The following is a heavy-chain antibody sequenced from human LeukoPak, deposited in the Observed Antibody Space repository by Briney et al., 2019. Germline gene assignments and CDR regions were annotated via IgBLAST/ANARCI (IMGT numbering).Heavy chain of an antibody. D-gene: IGHD3-22*01. Sequence: GGSLRLSCAASGFTFSSYSMNWVRQAPGKGLEWVSYISSSSSTIYYANSVKGRFTVSRDNAKNSLYLQMNSLRAEDTAVYYCARDSNYYDSSGYYSMIGYWGQGTLVTVSS. J-gene: IGHJ4*02. V-gene: IGHV3-48*01. CDR3: ARDSNYYDSSGYYSMIGY. CDR1: GFTFSSYS. CDR2: ISSSSSTI.